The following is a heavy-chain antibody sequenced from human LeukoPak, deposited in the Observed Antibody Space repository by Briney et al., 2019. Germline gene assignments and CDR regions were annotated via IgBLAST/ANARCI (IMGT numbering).Heavy chain of an antibody. D-gene: IGHD6-6*01. CDR2: INAGNGNT. V-gene: IGHV1-3*01. J-gene: IGHJ4*02. Sequence: ASVKVSCKASGYTFTGYYMHWVRQAPGQGLEWMGWINAGNGNTKYSQKFQGRVAIARDTSASTAYMELSSLRSEDTAVYYCAREETSIVTRPWYWGQGTLVTVSS. CDR1: GYTFTGYY. CDR3: AREETSIVTRPWY.